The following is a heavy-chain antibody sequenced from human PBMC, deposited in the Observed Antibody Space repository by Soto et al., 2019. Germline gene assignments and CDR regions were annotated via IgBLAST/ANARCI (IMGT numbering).Heavy chain of an antibody. Sequence: GALRLSCAASGFTFSSYSMNWVRQAPGKGLEWVSSISSSSSYIYYADSVKGRFTISRDNAKNPLYLQMNSLRAEDTAVYYCARMGTTVTPYGMDVWGQGATVTVSS. CDR3: ARMGTTVTPYGMDV. J-gene: IGHJ6*02. D-gene: IGHD4-4*01. V-gene: IGHV3-21*01. CDR2: ISSSSSYI. CDR1: GFTFSSYS.